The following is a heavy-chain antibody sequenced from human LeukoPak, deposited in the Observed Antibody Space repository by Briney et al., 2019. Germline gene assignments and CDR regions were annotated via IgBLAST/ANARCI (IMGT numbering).Heavy chain of an antibody. Sequence: PSETLSLTCTVSGGSISSYYWSWIRQPAGKGLEWIGRIYTSGSTNYNPSLKSRVTMSVDTSKNQFSLKLSSVTAADTAVYYCARGGWCSSTSCPYYYYYYMDVWGKGTTVTVSS. CDR3: ARGGWCSSTSCPYYYYYYMDV. D-gene: IGHD2-2*03. CDR2: IYTSGST. CDR1: GGSISSYY. J-gene: IGHJ6*03. V-gene: IGHV4-4*07.